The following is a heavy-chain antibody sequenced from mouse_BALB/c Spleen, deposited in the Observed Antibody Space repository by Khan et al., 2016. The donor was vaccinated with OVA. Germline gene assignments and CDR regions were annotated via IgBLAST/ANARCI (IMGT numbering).Heavy chain of an antibody. Sequence: QVQLQQPGPELVKPGASVKMSCKASGYTFTDYVMNWVKQRTGQGLEWIGQIYPGSDSTYSNENFKGQSTLTADSSSSPAYLQLSNLRAEDSAVYFCARAGWDVFAYWGQGTLVTVSA. CDR2: IYPGSDST. J-gene: IGHJ3*01. V-gene: IGHV1-77*01. CDR3: ARAGWDVFAY. D-gene: IGHD4-1*01. CDR1: GYTFTDYV.